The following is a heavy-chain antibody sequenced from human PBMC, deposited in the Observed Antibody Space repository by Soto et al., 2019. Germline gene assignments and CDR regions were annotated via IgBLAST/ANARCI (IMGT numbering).Heavy chain of an antibody. CDR1: GGSFSGYY. CDR3: ARGQGGRIAAPHLDY. V-gene: IGHV4-34*01. CDR2: INHSGST. Sequence: SETLSLTCAVYGGSFSGYYWSWIRQPPGKGLEWIGEINHSGSTNYNPSLKSRVTISVDTSKNQFSLKLSSVTAADTAVYYCARGQGGRIAAPHLDYWGQGTLVTVSS. D-gene: IGHD6-6*01. J-gene: IGHJ4*02.